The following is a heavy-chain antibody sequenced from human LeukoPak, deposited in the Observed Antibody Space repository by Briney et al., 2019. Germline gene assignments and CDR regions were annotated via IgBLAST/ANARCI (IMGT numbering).Heavy chain of an antibody. CDR1: GGSISSYY. CDR2: IYYSGST. Sequence: SETLSLTCTVSGGSISSYYWSWIRQPPGKGLEWIGYIYYSGSTNYNPSLKSRVTISVDTSKNQFSLKLSSVTAADTAVYYCARSLPGSRKQQWLPFDYWGQGTLVTVSS. J-gene: IGHJ4*02. D-gene: IGHD6-19*01. CDR3: ARSLPGSRKQQWLPFDY. V-gene: IGHV4-59*12.